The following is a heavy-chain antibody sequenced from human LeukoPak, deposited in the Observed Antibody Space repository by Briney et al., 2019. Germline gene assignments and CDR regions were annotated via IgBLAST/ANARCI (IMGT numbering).Heavy chain of an antibody. V-gene: IGHV4-34*01. D-gene: IGHD5-12*01. CDR2: INHSGST. CDR1: GASFSGYY. CDR3: ARGPDIVATIDY. Sequence: PSETLSLTCAVYGASFSGYYWTWIRQPPGKGLEWIGEINHSGSTYYNPSLKSRVTISVDTSKNQFSLKLSSVTAADTAVYYCARGPDIVATIDYWGQGTLVTVSS. J-gene: IGHJ4*02.